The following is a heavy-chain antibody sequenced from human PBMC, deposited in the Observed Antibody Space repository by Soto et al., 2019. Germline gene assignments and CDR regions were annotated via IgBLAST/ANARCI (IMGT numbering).Heavy chain of an antibody. CDR3: EKDNGGDGFDY. V-gene: IGHV3-33*06. J-gene: IGHJ4*02. CDR1: GFAFSTSG. Sequence: QVQLVESGGGVVQPGRSLRLSCAASGFAFSTSGIHWVRLAPGKGLEWVAVTWYDGSNKYYADSVKGRFTISRDNSKNKLYLKMNSLRAEDTAVYYCEKDNGGDGFDYWGQGTLVTVSS. CDR2: TWYDGSNK.